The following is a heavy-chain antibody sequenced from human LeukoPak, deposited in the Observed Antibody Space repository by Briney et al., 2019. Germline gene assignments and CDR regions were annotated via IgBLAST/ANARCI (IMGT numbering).Heavy chain of an antibody. J-gene: IGHJ4*02. CDR2: INPNSGGT. V-gene: IGHV1-2*02. CDR1: GYTFTGYY. Sequence: ASVKVSCKASGYTFTGYYMHWVRQAPGQGLEWMGWINPNSGGTNYAQKFQGRVTMTRDTSISTAYMELSRLRSDDTAVYYCARDGEAVAGTGTGFDYWGQGTLVTVSS. D-gene: IGHD6-19*01. CDR3: ARDGEAVAGTGTGFDY.